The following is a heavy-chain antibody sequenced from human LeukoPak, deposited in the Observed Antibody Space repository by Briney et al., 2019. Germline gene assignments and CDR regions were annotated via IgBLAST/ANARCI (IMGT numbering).Heavy chain of an antibody. CDR1: GYTFTGYY. CDR3: ATQRGSYLWGTDFDY. D-gene: IGHD3-16*01. CDR2: INPNSGDT. V-gene: IGHV1-2*02. Sequence: ASVKVSCKASGYTFTGYYMHWVRQAPGQGLEWMGWINPNSGDTKYSQKFQGRVTMTRDTSIRTAYMELTRPRSDDTAVYYCATQRGSYLWGTDFDYWGQGTLVTVSS. J-gene: IGHJ4*02.